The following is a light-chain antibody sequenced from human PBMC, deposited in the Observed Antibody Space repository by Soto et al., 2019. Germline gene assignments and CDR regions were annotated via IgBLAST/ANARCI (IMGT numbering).Light chain of an antibody. J-gene: IGKJ5*01. CDR1: QSLLDTDDGSTY. Sequence: EIVLTQTPLSLPVTPGAPASISCRTSQSLLDTDDGSTYLDWYLQKPGQSPQLLIYAVSSRACGVPPRFSGSGSATVYTLRISSVETDDVGVYYYMQQTDFPLTGGRGTRLEIK. CDR3: MQQTDFPLT. V-gene: IGKV2-40*01. CDR2: AVS.